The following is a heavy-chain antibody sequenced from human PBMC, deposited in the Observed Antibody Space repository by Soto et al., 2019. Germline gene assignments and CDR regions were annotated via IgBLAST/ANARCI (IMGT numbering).Heavy chain of an antibody. CDR1: GFTFSRYG. D-gene: IGHD3-22*01. J-gene: IGHJ4*02. CDR2: IWYDGGNK. V-gene: IGHV3-33*01. Sequence: GGSLRLSCAASGFTFSRYGMHWVRQAPGKGLEWVAVIWYDGGNKFYADSVKGRFTISRDNSKNTLDLQMNSLRAEDTAVYYCARDKEDYYDSSGYSLKFQYWGQGTLVTVSS. CDR3: ARDKEDYYDSSGYSLKFQY.